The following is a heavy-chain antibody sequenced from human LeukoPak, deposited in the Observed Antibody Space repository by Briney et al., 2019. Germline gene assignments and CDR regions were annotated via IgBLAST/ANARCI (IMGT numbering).Heavy chain of an antibody. Sequence: ASVKVSCKASGYTFTNYGISWVRQAPGQGLEWREWISAYNGNTNCAQKLQDRVTMTTDTSTSTAYMELRSLRSDDTAVYYCARAYYDSSGSDYFQHWGQGTLVTVSS. V-gene: IGHV1-18*01. CDR3: ARAYYDSSGSDYFQH. CDR1: GYTFTNYG. D-gene: IGHD3-22*01. CDR2: ISAYNGNT. J-gene: IGHJ1*01.